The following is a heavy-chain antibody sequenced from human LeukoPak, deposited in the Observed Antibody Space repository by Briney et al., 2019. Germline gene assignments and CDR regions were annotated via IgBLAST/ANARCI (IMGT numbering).Heavy chain of an antibody. D-gene: IGHD3-22*01. CDR2: IRYDGSNK. V-gene: IGHV3-30*02. CDR3: AKSWNYYDSSGDDALDI. CDR1: GFTFSSYG. Sequence: GGSLRLSCAASGFTFSSYGMYWVRQAPGKGLEWVAFIRYDGSNKYYADSVKGRFTVSRDNSKNTLYLQMNGLRVEDTAVYYCAKSWNYYDSSGDDALDIWGQGTMVTVSS. J-gene: IGHJ3*02.